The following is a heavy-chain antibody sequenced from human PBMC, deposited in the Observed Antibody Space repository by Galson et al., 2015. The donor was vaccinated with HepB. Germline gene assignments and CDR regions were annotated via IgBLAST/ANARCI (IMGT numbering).Heavy chain of an antibody. J-gene: IGHJ4*02. CDR2: IIPMFGVL. D-gene: IGHD3-10*01. V-gene: IGHV1-69*15. CDR1: GVTFSNFA. Sequence: SCKASGVTFSNFAISWVRQAPGQGLEWMGSIIPMFGVLHLARKFQGRVMMTADASTNTAYMELSSLRSEDTAVYFCARPNMDHEGSYCFDYWGQGTPVTVSS. CDR3: ARPNMDHEGSYCFDY.